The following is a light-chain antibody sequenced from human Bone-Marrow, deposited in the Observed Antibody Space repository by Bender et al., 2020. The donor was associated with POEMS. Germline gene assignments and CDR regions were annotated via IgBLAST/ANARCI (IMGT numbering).Light chain of an antibody. CDR1: ALPKQY. V-gene: IGLV3-25*03. J-gene: IGLJ3*02. Sequence: SYELTQPPSVSVSPGQTARIPCSGHALPKQYAFWYQQKPGQAPVLVIYRDSERPSGIPERFSGSSSGTTATLTISGVQAGDDADYYCQSADSSGIWVFGGGTNLTVL. CDR3: QSADSSGIWV. CDR2: RDS.